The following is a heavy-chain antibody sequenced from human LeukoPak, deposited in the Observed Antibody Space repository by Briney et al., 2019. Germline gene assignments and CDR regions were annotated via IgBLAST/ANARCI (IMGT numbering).Heavy chain of an antibody. D-gene: IGHD5-18*01. CDR3: TRGAAMVDY. Sequence: SGGSLRLSCAASGFTFSSYAMSWVRQAPGKGLEWVSAISGSGGSTYYADSVKGRFTISRDNAKNTLYLQMNSLRAEDTAVYYCTRGAAMVDYWGQGTLVTVSS. CDR1: GFTFSSYA. J-gene: IGHJ4*02. V-gene: IGHV3-23*01. CDR2: ISGSGGST.